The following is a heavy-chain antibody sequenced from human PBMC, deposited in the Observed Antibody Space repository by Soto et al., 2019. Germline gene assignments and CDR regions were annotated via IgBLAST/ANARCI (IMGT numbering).Heavy chain of an antibody. D-gene: IGHD1-1*01. CDR3: ARDQSWHDLVWRFDP. CDR2: INPSGGST. J-gene: IGHJ5*02. Sequence: ASVKVSCKASGYTFTSYYMHWVRQAPGQGLEWMGIINPSGGSTSYAQKFQGRVTMTRDTSTSTVYMELNSLTSEDTAVYYCARDQSWHDLVWRFDPWGQGTLVTVSS. V-gene: IGHV1-46*03. CDR1: GYTFTSYY.